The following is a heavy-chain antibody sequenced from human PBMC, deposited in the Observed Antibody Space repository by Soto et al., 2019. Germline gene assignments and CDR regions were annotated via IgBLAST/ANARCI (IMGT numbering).Heavy chain of an antibody. V-gene: IGHV3-33*01. J-gene: IGHJ6*02. CDR2: IWFDGSKK. CDR1: GFTFRSYG. Sequence: QMQLVESGGGVVQPGRSLRLSCAASGFTFRSYGIHWVRQAPGKGLEWVALIWFDGSKKYYVDSVKGRFAVSRDNSKNTLYLQINSLRVEYTAVYYCARDRLVPYGYGMDVWGQGTTVTVS. D-gene: IGHD2-2*01. CDR3: ARDRLVPYGYGMDV.